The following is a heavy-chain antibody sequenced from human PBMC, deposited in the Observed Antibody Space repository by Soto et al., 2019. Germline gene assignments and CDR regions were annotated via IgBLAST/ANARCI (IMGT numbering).Heavy chain of an antibody. CDR2: IYYSGST. J-gene: IGHJ4*02. CDR3: ARDGSNSLDY. D-gene: IGHD4-4*01. CDR1: GGSISSYY. Sequence: PSETLSLTCTVSGGSISSYYWSWIRQPPGKGLEWIGYIYYSGSTNYNPSLKSRVTISVDTSKNQFSLKLSSVTAADTAVYYCARDGSNSLDYWGQGTFVTVSS. V-gene: IGHV4-59*01.